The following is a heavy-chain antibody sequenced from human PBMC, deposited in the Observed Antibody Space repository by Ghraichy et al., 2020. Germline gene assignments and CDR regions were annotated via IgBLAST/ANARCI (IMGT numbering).Heavy chain of an antibody. V-gene: IGHV4-34*01. J-gene: IGHJ4*02. Sequence: SETLSLTCAVYGGSFSGYFWSWTRQPPGKGLEWIGDIDHTGSTNYNPSLRSRVSISLDRSKNQLSLKVTSVTAADTAVYFCARDNIALVTVSAASLFDSWGQGTLVTVSS. CDR2: IDHTGST. CDR3: ARDNIALVTVSAASLFDS. CDR1: GGSFSGYF. D-gene: IGHD2-2*01.